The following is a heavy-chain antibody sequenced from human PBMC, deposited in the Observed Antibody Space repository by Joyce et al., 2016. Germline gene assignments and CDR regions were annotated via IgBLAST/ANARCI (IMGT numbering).Heavy chain of an antibody. CDR3: ARGKAFDV. CDR2: IKQDGSAV. J-gene: IGHJ3*01. V-gene: IGHV3-7*01. CDR1: GFTFCCNS. Sequence: EVQLVESGGGLVEQGGSLRLSCAASGFTFCCNSMSWLRQAPGGGLELVANIKQDGSAVYYLDSVKGRFTVSRDNARSLVHLQMVSLRVEDTALYYCARGKAFDVWGQGTMVTVSS.